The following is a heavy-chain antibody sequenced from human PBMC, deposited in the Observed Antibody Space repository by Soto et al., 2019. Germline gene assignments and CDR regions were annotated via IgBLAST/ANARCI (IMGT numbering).Heavy chain of an antibody. Sequence: PSETLSLTCTVSGGSISSYYWSWIRQPPGKGLEWIGYIYYSGSTNYNPSLKSRVTISVDTSKNQFSLKLSSVTAEDTAVYYCARLVAAAGIVDYWGQGTLVTVSS. CDR2: IYYSGST. CDR3: ARLVAAAGIVDY. CDR1: GGSISSYY. V-gene: IGHV4-59*01. D-gene: IGHD6-13*01. J-gene: IGHJ4*02.